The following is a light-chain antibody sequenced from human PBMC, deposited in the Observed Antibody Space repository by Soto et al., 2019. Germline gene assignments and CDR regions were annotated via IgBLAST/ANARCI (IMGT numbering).Light chain of an antibody. CDR2: AAS. V-gene: IGKV1-39*01. Sequence: DIQMTQSPSSLSASVGDRVTITCRASQSISSYLNWYQQKPGKAPKLLIYAASSLQSGVPSRFSGRGSGTDFPLTISSLQPEDFATYYCQQSSTFGQGPKVDIK. CDR3: QQSST. J-gene: IGKJ1*01. CDR1: QSISSY.